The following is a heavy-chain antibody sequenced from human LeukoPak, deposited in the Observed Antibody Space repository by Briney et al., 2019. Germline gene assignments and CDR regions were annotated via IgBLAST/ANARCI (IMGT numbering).Heavy chain of an antibody. CDR3: AREGGGGYCTTTRCYYPDY. V-gene: IGHV1-69*13. J-gene: IGHJ4*01. Sequence: ASVKVSCKASGGTFRTYAISWVRQAPGQGLEWVGGIIPIFGTTNYAQKFQGRVTITADESTSTAYMELSSLRSEDTAVYYCAREGGGGYCTTTRCYYPDYWGLGTLVTVSS. CDR2: IIPIFGTT. D-gene: IGHD2-2*01. CDR1: GGTFRTYA.